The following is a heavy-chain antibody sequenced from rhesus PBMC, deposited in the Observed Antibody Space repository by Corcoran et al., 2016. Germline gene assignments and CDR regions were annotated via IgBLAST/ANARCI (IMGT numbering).Heavy chain of an antibody. D-gene: IGHD3-3*01. CDR2: ISGRGGST. CDR3: ARGGLVGLLEF. Sequence: QVQLQESGPGLVTPSETLSLPCAVSVGSIRRTYWRWLRQTPGKGLEWIGRISGRGGSTAYNPSLKSRVTITTDTSKNQFSLKLSSVTAADTAVYYCARGGLVGLLEFWGQGALVTVSS. CDR1: VGSIRRTY. J-gene: IGHJ1*01. V-gene: IGHV4-173*01.